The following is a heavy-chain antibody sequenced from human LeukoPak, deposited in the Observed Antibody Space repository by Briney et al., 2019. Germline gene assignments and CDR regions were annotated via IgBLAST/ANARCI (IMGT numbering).Heavy chain of an antibody. V-gene: IGHV4-59*08. J-gene: IGHJ4*02. D-gene: IGHD1-1*01. CDR1: GASISNYY. CDR3: ARHERGAENLDY. Sequence: SETLSLTCTVPGASISNYYWSWIRQPPGKGLECIGYVSYSGRTNHNPSLKSRVTISADTSKNQFSLKLTSVTAADTAVYYCARHERGAENLDYWGQGTLVTASS. CDR2: VSYSGRT.